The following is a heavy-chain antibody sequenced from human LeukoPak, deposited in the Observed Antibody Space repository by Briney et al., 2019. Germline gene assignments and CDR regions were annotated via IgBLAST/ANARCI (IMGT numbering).Heavy chain of an antibody. CDR2: INGGGANI. CDR3: ARLLIVGTNYDY. CDR1: GFTFSNYE. V-gene: IGHV3-48*03. D-gene: IGHD1-26*01. J-gene: IGHJ4*02. Sequence: GGSLRLSCAASGFTFSNYEMNWVRQAPGKGLEWVSYINGGGANIYYADSVQGRFTISRDNARNSLYLQMNNLRVEDTAVYYCARLLIVGTNYDYWGQGTLVTVSS.